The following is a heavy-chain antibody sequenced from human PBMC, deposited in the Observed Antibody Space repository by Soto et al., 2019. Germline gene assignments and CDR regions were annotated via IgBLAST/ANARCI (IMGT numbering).Heavy chain of an antibody. CDR2: ITDSGDET. Sequence: DVQVLESGGGLVQPGGSLRLSCAASGFTFSSFAMSWVRQAPGKGLEWVSSITDSGDETYYSDSVKGRFTISRDNPKNTVLLHLNSLRAADTARYYCAKYAAGRVAARFDHCGQGSLVTVSS. CDR3: AKYAAGRVAARFDH. V-gene: IGHV3-23*01. J-gene: IGHJ4*02. D-gene: IGHD2-8*01. CDR1: GFTFSSFA.